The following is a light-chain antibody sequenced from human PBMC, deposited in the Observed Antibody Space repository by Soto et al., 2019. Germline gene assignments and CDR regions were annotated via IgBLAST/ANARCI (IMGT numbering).Light chain of an antibody. CDR3: SSYTSSSSFY. V-gene: IGLV2-14*01. Sequence: QSALPQAASVSGSPGQSITISCTGTSSDVGGYNYVSWYQQHPGKAPKLMIYDVSNRPSGVSNRFSGSKSGNTASLTISGLQAEDEADYYCSSYTSSSSFYFGTGTKVTV. CDR2: DVS. CDR1: SSDVGGYNY. J-gene: IGLJ1*01.